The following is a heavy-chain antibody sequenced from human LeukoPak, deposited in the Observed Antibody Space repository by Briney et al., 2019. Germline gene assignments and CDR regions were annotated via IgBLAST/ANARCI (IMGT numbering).Heavy chain of an antibody. CDR1: GGSISSGDYY. D-gene: IGHD3-3*01. Sequence: PSQTLSLTCTVSGGSISSGDYYWSWIRQPPGKGLEWIGYIYYSGSTYYNPSLKSRVTISVDTSKNQFSLKLSSVTAADTAVYYCARRPYYDFWSGYYTGIVDYWGQGTLVTVSS. V-gene: IGHV4-30-4*01. J-gene: IGHJ4*02. CDR3: ARRPYYDFWSGYYTGIVDY. CDR2: IYYSGST.